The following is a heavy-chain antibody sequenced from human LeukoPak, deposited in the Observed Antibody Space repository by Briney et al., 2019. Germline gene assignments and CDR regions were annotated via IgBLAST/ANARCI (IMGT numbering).Heavy chain of an antibody. CDR1: GGSVRSDSNY. CDR3: ARGYRNNWRFDS. V-gene: IGHV4-61*03. J-gene: IGHJ4*02. Sequence: PSETLSLTCTVSGGSVRSDSNYWSWIRQPPGKGLEWIGYIGYSGTTDYSPSLKSRVTMSLGTSKNDLSLKLDSVTAADTAVYFCARGYRNNWRFDSWGQGTLVTVSS. CDR2: IGYSGTT. D-gene: IGHD1-1*01.